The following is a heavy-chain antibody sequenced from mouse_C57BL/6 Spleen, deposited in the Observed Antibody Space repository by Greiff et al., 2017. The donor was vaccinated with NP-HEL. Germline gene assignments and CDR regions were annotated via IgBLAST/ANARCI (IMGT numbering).Heavy chain of an antibody. Sequence: VQLQQSGAELVRPGASVKLSCTASGFNITDYYMHWVKQRPEQGLEWIGRIDPEDGDTEYAPKFQGKATMTADTSSNTAYLQLSSLTSEDTAVYYCTYYYGSSYIYWGQGTTLTVSS. V-gene: IGHV14-1*01. CDR1: GFNITDYY. CDR2: IDPEDGDT. D-gene: IGHD1-1*01. J-gene: IGHJ2*01. CDR3: TYYYGSSYIY.